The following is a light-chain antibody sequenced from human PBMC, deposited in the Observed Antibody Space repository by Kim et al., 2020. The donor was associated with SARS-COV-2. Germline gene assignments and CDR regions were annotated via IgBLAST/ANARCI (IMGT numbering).Light chain of an antibody. CDR1: QTITSY. Sequence: DIQMTQSPSSLSASVGDRVTITCRASQTITSYLNWYQHKPGKAPRLLIYAASTSQSGVPSRFSGSGSGTDFTLTISSLQPEDFATYYCQQSYRTPRTFGHGTKVDIK. CDR3: QQSYRTPRT. CDR2: AAS. V-gene: IGKV1-39*01. J-gene: IGKJ1*01.